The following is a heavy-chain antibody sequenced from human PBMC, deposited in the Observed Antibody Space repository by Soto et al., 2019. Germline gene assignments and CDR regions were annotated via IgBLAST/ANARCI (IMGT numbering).Heavy chain of an antibody. Sequence: PSETLSLTCTVSGGSISSYYWSWIRQPPGKGLEWIGYIYYSGSTNYNPSLKSRVTISINTSKNQFSLKLSSVTAADTAVYYCAGCDLLSFGDTRGRDDWGQGTTVTVSS. D-gene: IGHD3-16*01. CDR2: IYYSGST. CDR3: AGCDLLSFGDTRGRDD. CDR1: GGSISSYY. J-gene: IGHJ6*02. V-gene: IGHV4-59*01.